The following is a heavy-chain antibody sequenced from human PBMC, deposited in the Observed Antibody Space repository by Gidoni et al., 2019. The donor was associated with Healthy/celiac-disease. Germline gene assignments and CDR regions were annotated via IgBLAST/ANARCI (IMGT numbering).Heavy chain of an antibody. CDR2: ISGSGGST. CDR1: GFTFTSHA. V-gene: IGHV3-23*01. J-gene: IGHJ4*02. CDR3: AKDHRYSGYDYRSYYFDY. Sequence: EVQLLEPGGGLVQPGGSLKLSCAASGFTFTSHAMRWVRQDPGKGLEWVSAISGSGGSTYYADAVKGRFTISRDNSKNTLYLQMNSLRDEDTAVYYCAKDHRYSGYDYRSYYFDYWGQGTRGTVSS. D-gene: IGHD5-12*01.